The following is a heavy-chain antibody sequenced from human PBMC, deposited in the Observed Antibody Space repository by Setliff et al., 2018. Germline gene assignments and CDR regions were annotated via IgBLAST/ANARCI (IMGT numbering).Heavy chain of an antibody. J-gene: IGHJ6*02. CDR1: GFTFSSYE. CDR3: ARDSVASLYNFWSGPHYYYYGMDV. CDR2: ISSSGSTI. Sequence: GSLRLSCAASGFTFSSYEMNWVRQAPGKGLEWVSYISSSGSTIYYADSVKGRFTISRDNAKNSLYLQMNSLRAEDTAVYYCARDSVASLYNFWSGPHYYYYGMDVWGQGTTVTV. V-gene: IGHV3-48*03. D-gene: IGHD3-3*01.